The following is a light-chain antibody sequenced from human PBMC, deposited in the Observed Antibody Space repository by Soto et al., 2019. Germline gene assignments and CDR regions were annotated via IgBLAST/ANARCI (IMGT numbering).Light chain of an antibody. CDR3: QQYNSYRA. CDR1: QNINNY. V-gene: IGKV1-5*03. CDR2: KAS. J-gene: IGKJ1*01. Sequence: DIQMTQSPSSLSASVGDRVTITCQASQNINNYLNWYQQKPGKAPKLLIYKASSLESGVPSRFSGSGSGTEFTLTISSLQPDDFATYYCQQYNSYRAFGQGTKVDIK.